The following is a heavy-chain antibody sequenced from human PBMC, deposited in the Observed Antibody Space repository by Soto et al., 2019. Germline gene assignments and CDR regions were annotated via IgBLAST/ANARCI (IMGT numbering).Heavy chain of an antibody. J-gene: IGHJ4*02. D-gene: IGHD2-15*01. Sequence: GASVKVSCKASGYTFTSYAMHRVRQAPGQRLEWMGWINAGNGNTKYSQKFQGRVTITRDTSASTAYMELSSLRSEDTAVYYCARAVGYCSGGSCYYFDYWGQGTLVTVSS. CDR1: GYTFTSYA. CDR2: INAGNGNT. CDR3: ARAVGYCSGGSCYYFDY. V-gene: IGHV1-3*01.